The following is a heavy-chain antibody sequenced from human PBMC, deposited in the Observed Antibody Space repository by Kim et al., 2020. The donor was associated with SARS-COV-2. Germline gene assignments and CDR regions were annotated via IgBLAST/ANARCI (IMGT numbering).Heavy chain of an antibody. J-gene: IGHJ6*03. CDR3: ARQGRGFIPGSAYYMDV. D-gene: IGHD3-10*01. V-gene: IGHV4-59*08. Sequence: SETLSLTCTVSGGSINNYYWSWIRQPPGKGLEWIGCIFYTGSTNYNPSLKSRVTISLDTSKNHFSLRLRSVTAADTAVYYCARQGRGFIPGSAYYMDVWGRGTTVTVSS. CDR2: IFYTGST. CDR1: GGSINNYY.